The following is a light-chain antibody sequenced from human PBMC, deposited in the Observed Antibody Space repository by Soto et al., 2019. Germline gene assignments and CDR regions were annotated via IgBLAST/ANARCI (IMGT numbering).Light chain of an antibody. CDR2: GAS. CDR3: QQYHNWPPQYT. J-gene: IGKJ2*01. V-gene: IGKV3-15*01. CDR1: QTVASN. Sequence: EIVMTQSPGTLSVSPGEGATLSCRASQTVASNLAWYQQKPGQAPRLLIHGASSRATGVPARFSGSGSGTEFTLTISSLQSEDFAVYYCQQYHNWPPQYTFGQGTKLQIK.